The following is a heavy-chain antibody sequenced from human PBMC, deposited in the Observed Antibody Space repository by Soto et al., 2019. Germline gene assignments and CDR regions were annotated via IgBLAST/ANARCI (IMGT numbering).Heavy chain of an antibody. CDR3: ARGAVRGVITPDY. D-gene: IGHD3-10*01. V-gene: IGHV1-69*06. J-gene: IGHJ4*02. CDR2: IIPIFGTA. Sequence: SVKVSCKASGVTFSSYAISWVRQAPGQGLEWMGGIIPIFGTANYAQKFQGRVTITADKSTSTAYMELSSLRSEDTAVYYCARGAVRGVITPDYWGQGTLVTVSS. CDR1: GVTFSSYA.